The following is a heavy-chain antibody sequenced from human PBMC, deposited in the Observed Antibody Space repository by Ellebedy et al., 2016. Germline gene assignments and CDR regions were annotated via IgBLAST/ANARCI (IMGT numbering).Heavy chain of an antibody. CDR1: GGSISSSSYY. V-gene: IGHV4-39*07. D-gene: IGHD2-2*01. CDR3: ARERRSGVVPAAQGGMDV. Sequence: SETLSLTXTVSGGSISSSSYYWGWIRQPPGKGLEWIGSIYYSGSTNYNPSLKSRVTISVDKSKNQFSLKLSSVTAADTAVYYCARERRSGVVPAAQGGMDVWGQGTTVTVSS. CDR2: IYYSGST. J-gene: IGHJ6*02.